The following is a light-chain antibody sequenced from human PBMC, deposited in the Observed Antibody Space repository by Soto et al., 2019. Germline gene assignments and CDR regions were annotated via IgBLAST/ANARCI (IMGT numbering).Light chain of an antibody. V-gene: IGKV3-15*01. CDR2: AAS. J-gene: IGKJ3*01. CDR1: QSVSSN. CDR3: QQYYNWPPET. Sequence: EIVMTQSPATLSVSPGERATLSCRVSQSVSSNLAWYQQKPGQAPRLLIYAASTRATGIPARFSGSGSGTEFTLTISSLQSEDFAVYYCQQYYNWPPETFGPGTKVDIK.